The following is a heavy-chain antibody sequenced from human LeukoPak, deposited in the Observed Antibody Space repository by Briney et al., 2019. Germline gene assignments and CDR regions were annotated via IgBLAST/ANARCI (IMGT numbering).Heavy chain of an antibody. V-gene: IGHV3-20*01. Sequence: GGSLRLSCAASGFTFDDYGMSWVRQAPGKGLEWVSGINWNGGSTGYADSVKGRFTISRDNAKNSLYLQMNSLRAADTALYHCAREGYSSSWHPPYYYYYMDVWGKGTTVTISS. CDR3: AREGYSSSWHPPYYYYYMDV. D-gene: IGHD6-13*01. CDR2: INWNGGST. CDR1: GFTFDDYG. J-gene: IGHJ6*03.